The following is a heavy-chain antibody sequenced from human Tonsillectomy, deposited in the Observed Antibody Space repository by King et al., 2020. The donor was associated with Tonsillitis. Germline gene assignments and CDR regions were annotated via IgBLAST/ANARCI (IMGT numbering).Heavy chain of an antibody. J-gene: IGHJ4*02. CDR1: GFTFDDYA. CDR2: ISWDGGST. Sequence: DVQLVESGGVVVQPGGSLRLSCAASGFTFDDYAMHWVRQAPGKGLEWVSLISWDGGSTYYADSVKGRFTISRDNSKNSLYLQMNSLRAEDTALYYCAKGATMIVAVTALDYWGQGTLVTVSS. CDR3: AKGATMIVAVTALDY. V-gene: IGHV3-43D*03. D-gene: IGHD3-22*01.